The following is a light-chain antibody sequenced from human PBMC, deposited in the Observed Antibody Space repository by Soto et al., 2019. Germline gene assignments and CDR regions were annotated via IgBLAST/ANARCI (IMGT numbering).Light chain of an antibody. J-gene: IGLJ2*01. Sequence: SYELTQPPSVSVAPGQTARITCGGNNIGSKSVHWYQQKPGQAPVLVDYDDSDRPSGIPERFSGSNSGNTATLTISRVEAGDEADYYCQVWDSSSVIGGGTKVTVL. CDR1: NIGSKS. CDR3: QVWDSSSV. CDR2: DDS. V-gene: IGLV3-21*02.